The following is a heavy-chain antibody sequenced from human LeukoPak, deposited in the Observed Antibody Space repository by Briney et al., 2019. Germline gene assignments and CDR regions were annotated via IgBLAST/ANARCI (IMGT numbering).Heavy chain of an antibody. D-gene: IGHD5-18*01. Sequence: SETLSLTCTVSGGSVSSGSYYWSWIRQPPGKGLEWIGYIYYSGSTNYNPSLKSRVTISTDTFKNQFSLKLSSVTAADTAVYYCARNGYSYGPSFDYWGQGTLVTVSS. J-gene: IGHJ4*02. V-gene: IGHV4-61*01. CDR2: IYYSGST. CDR1: GGSVSSGSYY. CDR3: ARNGYSYGPSFDY.